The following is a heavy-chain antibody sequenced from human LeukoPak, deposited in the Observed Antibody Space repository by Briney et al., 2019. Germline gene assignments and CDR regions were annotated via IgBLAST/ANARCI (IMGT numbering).Heavy chain of an antibody. J-gene: IGHJ4*02. CDR1: DDSITMYY. D-gene: IGHD6-13*01. V-gene: IGHV4-59*12. CDR2: VDHTGST. CDR3: ARELSIAAAGTYLLYYFDY. Sequence: SETLSLTCTVSDDSITMYYWTWIRQPPGKGLEWIGYVDHTGSTKFNPSLNGRVSISRDTSNNFFSLRLRSVTAADTAVYYCARELSIAAAGTYLLYYFDYWGQGTLVTVSS.